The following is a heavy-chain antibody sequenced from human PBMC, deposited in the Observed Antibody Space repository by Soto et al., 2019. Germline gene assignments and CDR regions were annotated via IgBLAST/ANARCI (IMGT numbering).Heavy chain of an antibody. V-gene: IGHV1-69*13. Sequence: SRKRSCPASGGRFSSYAISWLRQAPGQRIKWMGGIIPIFGTANYAQKFQGRVTITADESTSTAYMELSSLRSEDTAVYYCAREKSGWLEADSHYGLEGWGPGTTVTV. J-gene: IGHJ6*01. D-gene: IGHD6-19*01. CDR2: IIPIFGTA. CDR3: AREKSGWLEADSHYGLEG. CDR1: GGRFSSYA.